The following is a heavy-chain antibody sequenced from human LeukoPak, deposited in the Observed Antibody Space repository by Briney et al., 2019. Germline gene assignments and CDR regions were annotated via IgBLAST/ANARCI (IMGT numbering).Heavy chain of an antibody. Sequence: SETLSLTCTVSGGSISSYYWSWIRQPPGKGLEWIGYIYTSGSTNYNPSLKSRVIISVDTSKNQFSLKLSSVTAADTAVHYCARGASSSILSYSITWYVPNWFDPWGQGTLVTVSS. CDR1: GGSISSYY. CDR3: ARGASSSILSYSITWYVPNWFDP. V-gene: IGHV4-4*09. J-gene: IGHJ5*02. D-gene: IGHD6-13*01. CDR2: IYTSGST.